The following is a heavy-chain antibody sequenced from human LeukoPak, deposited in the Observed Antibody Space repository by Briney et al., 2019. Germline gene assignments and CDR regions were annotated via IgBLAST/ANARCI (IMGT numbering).Heavy chain of an antibody. D-gene: IGHD6-13*01. V-gene: IGHV4-61*02. CDR3: ARGAEPYSSSWYTRMSNWFDP. CDR2: IYTTGST. Sequence: PSETLSLTCTVSGGSISSGNYYWSWIRQPAGKGLEWIGRIYTTGSTNYNPSLKSRVTISLDASKNQFSLRLSSVTAADTAVYYCARGAEPYSSSWYTRMSNWFDPWGQGTLVTVSS. CDR1: GGSISSGNYY. J-gene: IGHJ5*02.